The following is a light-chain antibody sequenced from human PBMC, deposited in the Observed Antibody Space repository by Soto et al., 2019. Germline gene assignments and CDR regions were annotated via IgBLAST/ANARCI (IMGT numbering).Light chain of an antibody. CDR3: ATWDDSLGRRVL. CDR1: RANIGSHY. Sequence: QSVATQPPSASGSPGPWVTISCSGSRANIGSHYISWYQHLPGTAPKLLIYKDSQRPSGVPDRFSGSKSGTSASLAIGGLRSEDEGYYYCATWDDSLGRRVLFGGGTKLTVL. J-gene: IGLJ3*02. CDR2: KDS. V-gene: IGLV1-47*01.